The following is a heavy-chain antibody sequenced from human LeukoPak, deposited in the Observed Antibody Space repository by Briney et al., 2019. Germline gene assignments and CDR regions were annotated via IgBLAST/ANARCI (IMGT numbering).Heavy chain of an antibody. V-gene: IGHV3-30*01. J-gene: IGHJ4*02. Sequence: GGSLRLSCAVSGFSFSNYDMHWVRQAPGRGLEWVAVISNNGTNKNYADSVKGRFTISRDSSKNTLYLQMNSLRAEDTAVYYCARSTGDCSGGTCYSDFDCWGQGTLATVSS. D-gene: IGHD2-15*01. CDR3: ARSTGDCSGGTCYSDFDC. CDR2: ISNNGTNK. CDR1: GFSFSNYD.